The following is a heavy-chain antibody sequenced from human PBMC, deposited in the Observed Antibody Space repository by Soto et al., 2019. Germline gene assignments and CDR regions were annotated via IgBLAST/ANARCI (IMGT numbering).Heavy chain of an antibody. D-gene: IGHD3-22*01. V-gene: IGHV1-18*01. CDR3: ATVGSSGYHPYYVDY. CDR1: GYTFTSYG. J-gene: IGHJ4*02. Sequence: QVQLVQSGGEVKKPGASVKVSCKASGYTFTSYGITWVRQAPGQGLEWMGGISTYNGNTNYAQKLQGRVTMSTDTSTSTAYVELRSLRSDDTAVYYCATVGSSGYHPYYVDYWGQGCLVTVSS. CDR2: ISTYNGNT.